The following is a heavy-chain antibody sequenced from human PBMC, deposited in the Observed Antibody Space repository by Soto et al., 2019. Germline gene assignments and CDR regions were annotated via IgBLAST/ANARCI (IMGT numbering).Heavy chain of an antibody. D-gene: IGHD3-22*01. CDR3: ARKRLNWYFDL. CDR1: GGSFSADY. CDR2: IDHSGGT. V-gene: IGHV4-34*01. Sequence: SETLSLTCTVYGGSFSADYWNWIRQPPGKGLEWIGEIDHSGGTTYNPSLKSRVTISVDTSKNQFSLKLSSVTAADTAVYYCARKRLNWYFDLWGRGTLVTVSS. J-gene: IGHJ2*01.